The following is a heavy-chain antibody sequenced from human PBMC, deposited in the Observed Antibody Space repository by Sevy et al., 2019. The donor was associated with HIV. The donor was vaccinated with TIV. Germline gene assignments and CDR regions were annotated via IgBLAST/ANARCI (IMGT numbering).Heavy chain of an antibody. V-gene: IGHV1-69*13. CDR3: ASSYYESSGYSPLYYYGMVV. CDR2: FIPMFDTA. CDR1: GGTFSNYA. Sequence: ASVKVSCKASGGTFSNYAISWVRQAPGQGLEWMGGFIPMFDTANSAQKFQGRVTLTADGSTSTAYMELSSLRSEDTAVYYCASSYYESSGYSPLYYYGMVVWGQGTTVTVSS. J-gene: IGHJ6*02. D-gene: IGHD3-22*01.